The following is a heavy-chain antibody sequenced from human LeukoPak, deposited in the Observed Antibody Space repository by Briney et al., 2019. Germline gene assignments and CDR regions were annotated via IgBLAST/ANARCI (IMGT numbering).Heavy chain of an antibody. D-gene: IGHD3-10*01. CDR3: ARDDGWEFGLDY. J-gene: IGHJ4*02. V-gene: IGHV4-59*01. CDR1: GFTFSSYS. CDR2: IYYSGST. Sequence: PGGSLRLSCAASGFTFSSYSMTWVRQAPGKGLEWIGYIYYSGSTNYNPSLKSRVTISVDTSKNQFSLKLSSVTAADTAVYYCARDDGWEFGLDYWGQGTLVTVSS.